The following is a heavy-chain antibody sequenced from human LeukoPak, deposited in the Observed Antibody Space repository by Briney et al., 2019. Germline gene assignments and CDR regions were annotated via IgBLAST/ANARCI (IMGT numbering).Heavy chain of an antibody. CDR1: GYTFTSYG. CDR3: ARGTPHYDILTGYRRYYMDV. Sequence: ASVKVPCKASGYTFTSYGISWVRQAPGQGLEWMGWISAYNGNTNYAQKLQGRVTMTTDTSTSTAYMELRSLRSDDTAVYYCARGTPHYDILTGYRRYYMDVWGKGTTVTVSS. V-gene: IGHV1-18*01. D-gene: IGHD3-9*01. CDR2: ISAYNGNT. J-gene: IGHJ6*03.